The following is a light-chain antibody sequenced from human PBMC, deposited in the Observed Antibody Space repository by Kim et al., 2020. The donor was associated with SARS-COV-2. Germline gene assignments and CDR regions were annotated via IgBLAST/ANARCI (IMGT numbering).Light chain of an antibody. CDR2: GAS. V-gene: IGKV3-20*01. CDR3: HQYGNSPQT. Sequence: EIVLTQSPDIVSLSPGERVTLSCRASRSVSNSYLAWYQQKPGQAPRLLINGASSRATGIPDRFGGSGSETDFTLTISRLELEDFAVYYCHQYGNSPQTFGQGTKVDIK. J-gene: IGKJ1*01. CDR1: RSVSNSY.